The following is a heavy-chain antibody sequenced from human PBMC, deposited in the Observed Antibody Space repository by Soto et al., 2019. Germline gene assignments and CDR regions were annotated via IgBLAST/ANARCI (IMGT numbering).Heavy chain of an antibody. V-gene: IGHV3-30*18. CDR3: AKDWGDYYYYGMDV. CDR1: GFTFSSYG. D-gene: IGHD3-16*01. CDR2: ISYDGSNK. J-gene: IGHJ6*02. Sequence: GGSLRLSCAVSGFTFSSYGMHWVRQAPGKGLEWVAVISYDGSNKYYADSVKGRFTISRDNSKNTLYLQMNSLRAEDTAVYYCAKDWGDYYYYGMDVWGQGTTVTVSS.